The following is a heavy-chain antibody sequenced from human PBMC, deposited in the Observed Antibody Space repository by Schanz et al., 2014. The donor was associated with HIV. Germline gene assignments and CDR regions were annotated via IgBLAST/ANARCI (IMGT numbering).Heavy chain of an antibody. J-gene: IGHJ5*02. CDR2: INPNSGGT. CDR1: GYTFTAYY. CDR3: AREKTTLNGFDP. Sequence: QVQLVQSGAEVKKPGASVKVSCKASGYTFTAYYIHWVRQAPGQGLEWMGWINPNSGGTNSAQKFQGRVTMSMDPYISTAYMEVRSLRYDDTAVYYCAREKTTLNGFDPWGQGTLVTVSS. V-gene: IGHV1-2*02.